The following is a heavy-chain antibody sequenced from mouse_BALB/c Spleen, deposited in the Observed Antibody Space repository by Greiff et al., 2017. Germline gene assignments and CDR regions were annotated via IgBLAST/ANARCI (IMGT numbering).Heavy chain of an antibody. CDR2: IYPYNGGT. J-gene: IGHJ2*01. CDR3: ARRGVITTVYFDY. D-gene: IGHD1-1*01. V-gene: IGHV1S29*02. CDR1: GYTFTDYN. Sequence: VHVKQSGPELVKPGASVKISCKASGYTFTDYNMHWVKQSHGKSLEWIGYIYPYNGGTGYNQKFKSKATLTVDNSSSTAYMELRSLTSEDSAVYYCARRGVITTVYFDYWGQGTTLTVSS.